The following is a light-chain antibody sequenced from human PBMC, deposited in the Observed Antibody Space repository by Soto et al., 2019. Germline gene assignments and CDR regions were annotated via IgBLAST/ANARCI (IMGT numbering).Light chain of an antibody. Sequence: IVLTQSPGTLSLSPGQRATLSCRASQSVINSYIAWYQQQPGQAPRLLIYGASSRATGIPNRFSGRGSGTDFTLTIGGLEPEDFAVYYCQHYGGSLGTFGPGTNVEI. V-gene: IGKV3-20*01. CDR3: QHYGGSLGT. J-gene: IGKJ1*01. CDR2: GAS. CDR1: QSVINSY.